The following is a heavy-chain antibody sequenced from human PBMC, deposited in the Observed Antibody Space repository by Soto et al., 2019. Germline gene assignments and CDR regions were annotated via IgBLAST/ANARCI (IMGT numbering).Heavy chain of an antibody. D-gene: IGHD2-21*02. CDR2: IIPIFGTA. CDR3: ARSVPLAYCGGDCYSPLDY. Sequence: QVQLVQSGAEVKKPGSSVKVSCKASGGTFSSYAISWVRQAPGQGLEWMGGIIPIFGTANYAQKFQGRVTITADESTSTAYMELSSLRSEDTAVYYCARSVPLAYCGGDCYSPLDYWGQGTLVPVSS. V-gene: IGHV1-69*12. CDR1: GGTFSSYA. J-gene: IGHJ4*02.